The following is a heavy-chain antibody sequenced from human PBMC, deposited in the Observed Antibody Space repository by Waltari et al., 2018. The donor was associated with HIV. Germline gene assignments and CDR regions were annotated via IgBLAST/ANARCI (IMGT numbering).Heavy chain of an antibody. CDR2: IKQDGSEK. Sequence: VRQAPGKGLEWVANIKQDGSEKYYVDSVKGRFTISRDNAKNSLYLQMNSLRADDTAVYYCARARHNSGSYYPHFDYWGQGILVTVSS. D-gene: IGHD1-26*01. V-gene: IGHV3-7*01. J-gene: IGHJ4*02. CDR3: ARARHNSGSYYPHFDY.